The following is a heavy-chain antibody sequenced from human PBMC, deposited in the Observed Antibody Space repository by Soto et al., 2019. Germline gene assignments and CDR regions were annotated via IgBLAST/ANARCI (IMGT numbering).Heavy chain of an antibody. CDR1: GFTFSSYA. D-gene: IGHD3-22*01. J-gene: IGHJ4*02. Sequence: GGSLRLSCAASGFTFSSYAMSWVRQAPGKGLEWVSAISGSGGSTYYADSVKGRFTISRDNSKNTLYLQMNSLRAEDTAVYYCAKALGLDYYDSSGYFDYWGQGTLVTVSS. CDR2: ISGSGGST. CDR3: AKALGLDYYDSSGYFDY. V-gene: IGHV3-23*01.